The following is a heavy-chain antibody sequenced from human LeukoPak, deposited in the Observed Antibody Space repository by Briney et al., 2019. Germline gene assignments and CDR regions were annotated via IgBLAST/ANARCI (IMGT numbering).Heavy chain of an antibody. CDR1: GGSFSGYY. CDR3: ASGVATTIDY. J-gene: IGHJ4*02. CDR2: INHSGST. Sequence: PSEILSLTCAVYGGSFSGYYWSWIRQPPGKGLEWIGEINHSGSTNYNPSLKSRVTISVDTSKNQFSLKLSSVTAADTAVYYCASGVATTIDYWGQGTLVTVSS. V-gene: IGHV4-34*01. D-gene: IGHD5-12*01.